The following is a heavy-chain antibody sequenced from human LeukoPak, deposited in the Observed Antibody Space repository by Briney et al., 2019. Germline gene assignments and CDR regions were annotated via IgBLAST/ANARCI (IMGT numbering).Heavy chain of an antibody. CDR1: GFTFSTYW. Sequence: GSLRLSCAASGFTFSTYWMHWVRQAPGKGLVWVSRIGPEGTTTAYADSVKGRFTISRDNAKNTLFLQMNSLSAEDTAVYYCARDLDWILFDYWGQGTLVTVSS. CDR2: IGPEGTTT. V-gene: IGHV3-74*03. CDR3: ARDLDWILFDY. J-gene: IGHJ4*02. D-gene: IGHD3-9*01.